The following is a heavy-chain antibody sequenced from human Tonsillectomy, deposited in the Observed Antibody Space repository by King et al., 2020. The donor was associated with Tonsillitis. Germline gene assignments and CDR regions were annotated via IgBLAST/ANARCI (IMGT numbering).Heavy chain of an antibody. CDR1: GGSISSGGYY. Sequence: QLQESGPGLVKPSQTLSLTCTVSGGSISSGGYYWSWIRQHPGKGLEWIGYIYYSGSTYYNPSLKSRVTISVDTSKNQFSLKLSSVTAADTAVYYCAREGVIAARYFDYWGQGTLVTVSS. CDR3: AREGVIAARYFDY. J-gene: IGHJ4*02. V-gene: IGHV4-31*03. D-gene: IGHD6-6*01. CDR2: IYYSGST.